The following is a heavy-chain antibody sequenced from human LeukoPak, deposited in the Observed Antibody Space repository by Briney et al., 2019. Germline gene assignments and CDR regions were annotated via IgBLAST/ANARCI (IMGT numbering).Heavy chain of an antibody. J-gene: IGHJ4*02. Sequence: GGSLRLSCAASGFTFSTYGMNWVRQAPGKGLEWVSSISSSSNYIYYADSVKGRFTISRDSAKNPLYLQMNSLRVEDTGVYYCARDKDVYFDYWGQGTLVTVSS. CDR3: ARDKDVYFDY. V-gene: IGHV3-21*01. CDR1: GFTFSTYG. CDR2: ISSSSNYI.